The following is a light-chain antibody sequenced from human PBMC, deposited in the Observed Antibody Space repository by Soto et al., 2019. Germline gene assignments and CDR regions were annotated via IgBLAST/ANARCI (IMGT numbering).Light chain of an antibody. CDR2: AAS. J-gene: IGKJ1*01. Sequence: AIRMTQSPSSFSASTGDRVTITCRASQGISSYLAWYQQKPGKAPKLLIYAASTLQSGVPSRFSGSGSGTDFTLTISCLQSEDFATYYCQKYNSALAFGQGTKVEIK. V-gene: IGKV1-8*01. CDR1: QGISSY. CDR3: QKYNSALA.